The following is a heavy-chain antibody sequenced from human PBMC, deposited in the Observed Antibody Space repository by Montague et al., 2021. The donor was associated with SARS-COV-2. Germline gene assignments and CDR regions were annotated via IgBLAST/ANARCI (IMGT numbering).Heavy chain of an antibody. CDR3: ARWDPQTLTVISLRGKSANDY. J-gene: IGHJ4*02. D-gene: IGHD4-11*01. V-gene: IGHV6-1*01. CDR2: TYYRSKWYY. Sequence: CAIYGDSVSSNSAAWNWIRQSPSRGLEWLGRTYYRSKWYYEYAVSLKSRITINPDTSKNQFSLQVKSMTPEDTAVYYCARWDPQTLTVISLRGKSANDYWGQGTLVTVSS. CDR1: GDSVSSNSAA.